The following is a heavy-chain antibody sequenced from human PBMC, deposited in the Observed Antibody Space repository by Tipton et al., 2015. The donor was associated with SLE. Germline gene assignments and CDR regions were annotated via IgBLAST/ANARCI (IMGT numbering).Heavy chain of an antibody. D-gene: IGHD6-19*01. CDR3: ASARDHWLVYDY. CDR2: IYTSGST. Sequence: TLSLTCTVSGGSISGGSYYWSWIRQPAGKGLEWIGRIYTSGSTNYNPSLKSRVTIPVDTSKNQVSLKLSSVTAADTAVYYCASARDHWLVYDYWGQGTLVTVSS. J-gene: IGHJ4*02. V-gene: IGHV4-61*02. CDR1: GGSISGGSYY.